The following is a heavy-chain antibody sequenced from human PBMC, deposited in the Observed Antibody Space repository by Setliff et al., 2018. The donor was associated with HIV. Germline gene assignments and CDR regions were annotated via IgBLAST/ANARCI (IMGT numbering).Heavy chain of an antibody. D-gene: IGHD6-19*01. J-gene: IGHJ4*02. CDR1: GDSVNSGHYY. CDR3: ARGLDQEKSAY. Sequence: SETLSLTCNVSGDSVNSGHYYWSWIRQPAGKGLEWVGHIHSSGVADANPSLRRRVTIAVDAAKNQFSLTLTSVSATDTAVYYCARGLDQEKSAYWGLGTLVTVSS. V-gene: IGHV4-61*09. CDR2: IHSSGVA.